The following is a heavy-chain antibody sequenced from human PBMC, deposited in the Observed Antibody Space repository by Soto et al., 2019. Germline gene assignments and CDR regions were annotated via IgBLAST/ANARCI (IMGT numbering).Heavy chain of an antibody. J-gene: IGHJ2*01. CDR1: GFTFSSYA. Sequence: QVQLVESGGGVVQHGRSLRLSCAASGFTFSSYAMHWVRQAPGKGLEWVAVISYDGSNKYYADSVKGRFTISRDNSKNTLDLQMNSLRAEDTAVYYCARPLWRNDYNWGYFDLWGRGTMVTVSS. V-gene: IGHV3-30-3*01. CDR3: ARPLWRNDYNWGYFDL. CDR2: ISYDGSNK. D-gene: IGHD4-4*01.